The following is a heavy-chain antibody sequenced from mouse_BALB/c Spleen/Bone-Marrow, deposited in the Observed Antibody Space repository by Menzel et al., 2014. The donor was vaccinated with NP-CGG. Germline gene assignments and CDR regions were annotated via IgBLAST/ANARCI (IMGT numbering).Heavy chain of an antibody. CDR2: IYPGSGTI. D-gene: IGHD1-1*01. CDR3: RCYDYTMDY. Sequence: GSELVRPGASVKLPCKASGYTFTSYWIHWVKQRPGQGLEWIGNIYPGSGTINYDEKFKNKATLTVDTSSSIAYMQLSSLTSEDSAVYYCRCYDYTMDYWGQGTSVTVSS. V-gene: IGHV1S22*01. J-gene: IGHJ4*01. CDR1: GYTFTSYW.